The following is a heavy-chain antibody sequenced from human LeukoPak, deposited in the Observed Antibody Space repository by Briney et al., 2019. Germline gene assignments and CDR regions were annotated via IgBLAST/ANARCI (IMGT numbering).Heavy chain of an antibody. CDR2: ISGSGGST. V-gene: IGHV3-23*01. CDR1: GFTFSSYA. J-gene: IGHJ4*02. Sequence: GGSLRLSCAASGFTFSSYAMSWVRQAPGKGLEWVSAISGSGGSTSYADSVKGRFTISRDNSKNTLYLQMNSLRAEDTAVYYCAKDLSGYDSFVQFDYWGQGTLVTVSS. CDR3: AKDLSGYDSFVQFDY. D-gene: IGHD5-12*01.